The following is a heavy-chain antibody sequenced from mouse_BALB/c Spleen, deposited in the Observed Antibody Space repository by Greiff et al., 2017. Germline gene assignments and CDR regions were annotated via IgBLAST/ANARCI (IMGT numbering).Heavy chain of an antibody. D-gene: IGHD2-4*01. CDR3: AGDDYDGFAY. CDR2: IYPYNGGT. Sequence: VQLQQSGPELVKPGASVKISCKASGYTFTDYNMHWVKQSHGKSLGWIGYIYPYNGGTGYNQKFKSKATLTVDNSSSTAYMELRSLTSEDSAVCYCAGDDYDGFAYWGQGTLVTVSA. V-gene: IGHV1S29*02. CDR1: GYTFTDYN. J-gene: IGHJ3*01.